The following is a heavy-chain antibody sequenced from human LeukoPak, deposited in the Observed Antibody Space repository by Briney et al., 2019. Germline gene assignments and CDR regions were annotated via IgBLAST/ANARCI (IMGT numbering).Heavy chain of an antibody. CDR1: GFTFSTYG. CDR3: AKDLFPREWLEQPLFDY. D-gene: IGHD1/OR15-1a*01. CDR2: FSGGGGST. Sequence: PGGSLRLSCAASGFTFSTYGMSWVRQAPGKGLEWVSTFSGGGGSTSYADSVKGRFTITRDNSKNTLYLQMNSLRAEDTAVYYCAKDLFPREWLEQPLFDYWGQGTLVTVSS. J-gene: IGHJ4*02. V-gene: IGHV3-23*01.